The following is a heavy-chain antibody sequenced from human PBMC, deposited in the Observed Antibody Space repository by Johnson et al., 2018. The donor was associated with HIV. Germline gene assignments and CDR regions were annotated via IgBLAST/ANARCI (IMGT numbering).Heavy chain of an antibody. Sequence: QVQLVESGGGVVQPGRPLRLSCAASGFTFSSYAMHWVRQAPGKGLEWVAVISYDGSNKYYADSVKGRFTISRDNSKNTLYLQMNSLRAEDTAVYYCARDQGGSYYAAFDIWGQGTMVTVSS. CDR1: GFTFSSYA. CDR2: ISYDGSNK. J-gene: IGHJ3*02. D-gene: IGHD1-26*01. CDR3: ARDQGGSYYAAFDI. V-gene: IGHV3-30*14.